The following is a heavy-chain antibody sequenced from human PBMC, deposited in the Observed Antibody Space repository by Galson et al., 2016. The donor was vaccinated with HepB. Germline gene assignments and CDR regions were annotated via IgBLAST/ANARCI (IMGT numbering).Heavy chain of an antibody. Sequence: SVKVSCKASGGTFSTYAFSWVRRAPGQGLEWIGEIIPIVGTANYAQKFQGRVTITADSSTSTVYMELSSLKSEDTAVYYCARDRGSRSSSPLWGQGTLVIVSS. CDR3: ARDRGSRSSSPL. CDR2: IIPIVGTA. J-gene: IGHJ4*02. D-gene: IGHD6-6*01. V-gene: IGHV1-69*06. CDR1: GGTFSTYA.